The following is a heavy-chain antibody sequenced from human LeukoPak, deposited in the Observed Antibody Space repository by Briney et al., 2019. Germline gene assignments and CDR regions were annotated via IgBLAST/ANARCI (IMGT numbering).Heavy chain of an antibody. CDR2: INHSGST. CDR1: GGSFSGYY. J-gene: IGHJ3*01. Sequence: SETLSLTCAVYGGSFSGYYWSWIRQPPGKGLEWIGEINHSGSTNYNPSLKSRVTISVDTSKNQFSLKLSSVTAADTAVYYCARTGSGAFDVWGQGTLVTVSS. D-gene: IGHD3-10*01. CDR3: ARTGSGAFDV. V-gene: IGHV4-34*01.